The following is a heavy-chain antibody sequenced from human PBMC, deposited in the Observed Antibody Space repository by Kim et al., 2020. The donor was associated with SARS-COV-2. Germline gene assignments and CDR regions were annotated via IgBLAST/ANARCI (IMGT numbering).Heavy chain of an antibody. CDR2: IYPRDSDT. D-gene: IGHD3-22*01. J-gene: IGHJ4*02. CDR3: ARPLFFYETSGYPGPYDS. Sequence: GESLKISCKASGYRFSCYWIAWVRQMPGKGLEWMGIIYPRDSDTRYSPSFEGQVTISSDESIATAYLDWSSLEASDSAIYYCARPLFFYETSGYPGPYDSWGQGTLVTVSS. V-gene: IGHV5-51*01. CDR1: GYRFSCYW.